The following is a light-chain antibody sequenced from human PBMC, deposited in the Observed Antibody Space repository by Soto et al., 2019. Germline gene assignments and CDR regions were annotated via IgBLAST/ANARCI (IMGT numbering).Light chain of an antibody. V-gene: IGKV2-30*01. CDR3: MQGTHRPRT. CDR2: RVS. CDR1: ESLVYTDGNTY. J-gene: IGKJ1*01. Sequence: DVVMTQSPVSLPVTLGQPASISCRSSESLVYTDGNTYLNWFHQRPGQSPRRLIYRVSNRDSGVPDRFTGSGSGTDVTLKISRLEAEDVGIYYCMQGTHRPRTFGPGTKVEIK.